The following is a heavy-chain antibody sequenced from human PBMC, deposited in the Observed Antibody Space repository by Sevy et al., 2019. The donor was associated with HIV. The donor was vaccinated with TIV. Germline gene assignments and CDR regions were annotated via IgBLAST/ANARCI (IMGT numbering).Heavy chain of an antibody. CDR3: ARGDTFWSAYYYFDY. Sequence: ASVKVSCKASGYTFTGYYIHWVRQAPGQGLEWMGWINPNSDGTNFAQKFQGRVTMTRDTSIPTAYMELSRLRSDDTAVYYCARGDTFWSAYYYFDYWGQGTLVTVSS. CDR2: INPNSDGT. D-gene: IGHD3-3*01. CDR1: GYTFTGYY. J-gene: IGHJ4*02. V-gene: IGHV1-2*02.